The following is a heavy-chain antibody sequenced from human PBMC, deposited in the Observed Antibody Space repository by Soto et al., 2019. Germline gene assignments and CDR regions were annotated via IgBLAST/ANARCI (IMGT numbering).Heavy chain of an antibody. CDR2: IKNKANGYIT. V-gene: IGHV3-72*01. Sequence: PGGSLRLSCAASGFTFSDHYMDWVRLAPGKGLEWVGRIKNKANGYITQYAASVKGRFTISRDDSKNSLYLQMDNLKTEDTAVYFCSTKVNILTTRTDYWGQGSLVTVSS. CDR1: GFTFSDHY. J-gene: IGHJ4*02. CDR3: STKVNILTTRTDY. D-gene: IGHD5-12*01.